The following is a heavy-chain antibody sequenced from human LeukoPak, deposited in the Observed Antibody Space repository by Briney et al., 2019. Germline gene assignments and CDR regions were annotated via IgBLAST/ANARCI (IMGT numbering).Heavy chain of an antibody. D-gene: IGHD6-19*01. CDR3: ARGGWYYFDY. J-gene: IGHJ4*02. V-gene: IGHV4-39*01. CDR2: IYYSGST. CDR1: GGSISSSSYY. Sequence: WETLSLTCTVSGGSISSSSYYWGWIRQPPGKGLEWIGSIYYSGSTHYNPSLKSRVTISVDTSKNQFSLKLSSVTAADTAVYYCARGGWYYFDYWGQGTLVTVSS.